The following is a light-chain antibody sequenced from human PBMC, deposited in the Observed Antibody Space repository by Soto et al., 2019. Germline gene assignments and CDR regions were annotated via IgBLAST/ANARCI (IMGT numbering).Light chain of an antibody. Sequence: DVVMTQSPLSLPVTLGQSASISCRSRQSVVYSDGIANLSWFQQRPGQSPRRLIYKASNRDSGVPDRFSGSGSGTDFTLTISRVEAEDVGVYYCMQGTHWPPTFGRGTKVEIK. V-gene: IGKV2-30*01. J-gene: IGKJ1*01. CDR3: MQGTHWPPT. CDR2: KAS. CDR1: QSVVYSDGIAN.